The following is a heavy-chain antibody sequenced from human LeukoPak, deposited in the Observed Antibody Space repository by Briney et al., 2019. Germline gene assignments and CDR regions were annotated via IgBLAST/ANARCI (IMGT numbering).Heavy chain of an antibody. D-gene: IGHD1-26*01. CDR1: GFTVSTNY. J-gene: IGHJ4*02. CDR2: IYSGGST. CDR3: ARGSGGSYYMNY. Sequence: GGSLRLSCAASGFTVSTNYMSWARQAPGKGLEWVSVIYSGGSTYYADSVKGRFTISRDNSKNTLYLQMNSLRAEDTAVYYCARGSGGSYYMNYWGQGTLVTVSS. V-gene: IGHV3-53*01.